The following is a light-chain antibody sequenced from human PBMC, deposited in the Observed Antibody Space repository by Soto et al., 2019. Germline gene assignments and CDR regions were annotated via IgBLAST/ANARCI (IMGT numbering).Light chain of an antibody. CDR2: GND. J-gene: IGLJ2*01. V-gene: IGLV1-40*01. CDR3: QSYDSSLSALV. CDR1: SSNIGSGYD. Sequence: QSVLTQPPSVSGAPGQRVTISCTGSSSNIGSGYDVHWYQHIPGTAPKLFIFGNDNRPSGVPDRFSGSKSGTSASLAITGLQTEDEADYYCQSYDSSLSALVFGGGTKVTVL.